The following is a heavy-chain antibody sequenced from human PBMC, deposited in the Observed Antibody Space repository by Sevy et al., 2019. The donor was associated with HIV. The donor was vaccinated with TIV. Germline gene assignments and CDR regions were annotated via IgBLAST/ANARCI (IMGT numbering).Heavy chain of an antibody. CDR1: GGSISSYY. Sequence: SETLSLTCTVSGGSISSYYWSWIRQPAGKGLEWIGRIYTSGSTNYNPSLKSRVTRSVDTSKNQFSLKLSSVTAADTAVYYCAREAGEYGSGSYYRRWFDPWGQGTLVTVSS. CDR3: AREAGEYGSGSYYRRWFDP. D-gene: IGHD3-10*01. V-gene: IGHV4-4*07. J-gene: IGHJ5*02. CDR2: IYTSGST.